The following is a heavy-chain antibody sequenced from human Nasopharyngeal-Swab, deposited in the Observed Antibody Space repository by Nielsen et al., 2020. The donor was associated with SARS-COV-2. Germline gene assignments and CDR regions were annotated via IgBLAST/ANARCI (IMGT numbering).Heavy chain of an antibody. CDR1: GFTFSSYW. CDR3: ARRNLYYDFWSGYYYYFDY. CDR2: IKQDGSEK. Sequence: GGSLRLSCAASGFTFSSYWMSWVRQAPGKGLEWVANIKQDGSEKYYVDSVKGRFTISRDNAKNSLYLQTNSLRAEDTAVYYCARRNLYYDFWSGYYYYFDYWGQGTLVTVSS. D-gene: IGHD3-3*01. J-gene: IGHJ4*02. V-gene: IGHV3-7*01.